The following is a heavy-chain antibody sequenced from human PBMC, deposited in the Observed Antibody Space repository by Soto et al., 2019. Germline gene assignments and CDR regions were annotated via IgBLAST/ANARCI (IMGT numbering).Heavy chain of an antibody. J-gene: IGHJ4*02. Sequence: GGSLRLSCVASEFTSSYYWMSWVRQAPGKGLEWVANIKPDGSERYHVASVQGRFTISRDNAKNALYLQMNSLRAEDTAVYYCVSTYHPRYWGQGTLVTVSS. V-gene: IGHV3-7*01. CDR1: EFTSSYYW. D-gene: IGHD2-2*01. CDR2: IKPDGSER. CDR3: VSTYHPRY.